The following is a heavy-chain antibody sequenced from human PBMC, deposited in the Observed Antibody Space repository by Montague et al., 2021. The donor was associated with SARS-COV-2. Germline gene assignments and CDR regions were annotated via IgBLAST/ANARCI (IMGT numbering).Heavy chain of an antibody. V-gene: IGHV4-31*03. CDR3: ARSPEPMIILIITSLNWYFDL. CDR1: GGSISSSNYF. CDR2: IYYSGST. J-gene: IGHJ2*01. Sequence: TLSLTCTVSGGSISSSNYFWGWIRQPPGEGLEWIGYIYYSGSTYYNPSLKSRVTISVDTSKNQFSLKMSSVTAADTAVYYCARSPEPMIILIITSLNWYFDLWGRGTLVTVSS. D-gene: IGHD3-22*01.